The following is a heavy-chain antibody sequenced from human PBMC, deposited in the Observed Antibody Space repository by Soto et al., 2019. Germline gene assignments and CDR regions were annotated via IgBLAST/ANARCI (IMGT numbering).Heavy chain of an antibody. Sequence: PSETLSLTCAVYGGSFSGYYWSWIRQPPGKGLEWIGEINHSGSTNYNPSLKSRVTISVDTSKNQFSLKLSSVTAADTAVYYCARGLSGSTLPYYYGMDVWGQGTTVTVSS. CDR2: INHSGST. D-gene: IGHD1-26*01. V-gene: IGHV4-34*01. J-gene: IGHJ6*02. CDR1: GGSFSGYY. CDR3: ARGLSGSTLPYYYGMDV.